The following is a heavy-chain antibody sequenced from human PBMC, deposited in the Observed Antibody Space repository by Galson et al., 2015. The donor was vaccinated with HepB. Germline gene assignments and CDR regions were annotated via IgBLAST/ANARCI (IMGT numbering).Heavy chain of an antibody. Sequence: SLRLSCAASGFTFSNYWMSWVRQAPGKGLEWVANIKQDGSEKYYVDSVKGRFTISRDNAKNSLYLQMNSLRAEDTAVYYCARIPCSGYYYCWFDPWGQGTLVTVSP. CDR1: GFTFSNYW. CDR3: ARIPCSGYYYCWFDP. J-gene: IGHJ5*02. V-gene: IGHV3-7*03. CDR2: IKQDGSEK. D-gene: IGHD3-22*01.